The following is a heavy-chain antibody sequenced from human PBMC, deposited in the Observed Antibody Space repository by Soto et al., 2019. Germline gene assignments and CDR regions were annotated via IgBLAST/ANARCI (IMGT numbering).Heavy chain of an antibody. J-gene: IGHJ6*02. CDR1: GGTFSSYA. V-gene: IGHV1-69*13. CDR3: ASTYYYYYGMDV. Sequence: SVKVSCKASGGTFSSYAISWVRQAPGQGLEWMGGIIPIFGTANYAQKFQGRVTITADESTSTAYMELSSLRSEDTAVYYCASTYYYYYGMDVWGQGTTVTVSS. CDR2: IIPIFGTA.